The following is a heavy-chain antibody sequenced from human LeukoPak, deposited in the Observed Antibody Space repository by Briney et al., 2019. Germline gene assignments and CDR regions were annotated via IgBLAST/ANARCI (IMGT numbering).Heavy chain of an antibody. D-gene: IGHD2-2*01. V-gene: IGHV1-2*02. CDR1: GYTFTGYY. CDR3: ASHPVKEYPSYSR. J-gene: IGHJ4*02. Sequence: GASVKVSCKASGYTFTGYYMHWVRQAPGQGLEWMGWINPNSGGTNYAQKFQGRVTMTRETSISTAYMELSRLRSDDTAVYYCASHPVKEYPSYSRWGQGTLVTVSS. CDR2: INPNSGGT.